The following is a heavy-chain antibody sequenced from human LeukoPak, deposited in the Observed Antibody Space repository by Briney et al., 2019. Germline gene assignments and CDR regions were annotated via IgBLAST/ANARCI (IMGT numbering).Heavy chain of an antibody. CDR3: ARGMVVKFPYMDV. D-gene: IGHD3-22*01. CDR1: GGSFSSHW. Sequence: PSETLSLTRTLSGGSFSSHWWSWVRLSPGKGLESIAYINYYGTSNYNPSLNSRVSISVDTSKNQFSLSLSSVTAADTAVYYCARGMVVKFPYMDVWGQGATVTVSS. V-gene: IGHV4-59*11. CDR2: INYYGTS. J-gene: IGHJ6*03.